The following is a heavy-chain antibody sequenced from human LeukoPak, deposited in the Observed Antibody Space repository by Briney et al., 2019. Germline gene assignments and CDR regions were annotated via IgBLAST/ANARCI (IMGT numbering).Heavy chain of an antibody. V-gene: IGHV4-39*01. CDR1: GGSISSSSYY. Sequence: SETLSLTCTVSGGSISSSSYYWGWIRQPPGKGLEWIGSIYYSGSTYYNPSLKSRVTISVDTSKNQFFLKLSSVTAADTAVYYCASPGIVVIPSGFDYWGQGTLVTVSS. CDR2: IYYSGST. D-gene: IGHD3-22*01. J-gene: IGHJ4*02. CDR3: ASPGIVVIPSGFDY.